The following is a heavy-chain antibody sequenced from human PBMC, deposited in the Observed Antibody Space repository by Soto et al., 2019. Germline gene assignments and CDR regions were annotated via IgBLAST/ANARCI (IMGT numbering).Heavy chain of an antibody. CDR2: SYYRRST. J-gene: IGHJ6*03. V-gene: IGHV4-59*08. CDR1: GRSISSYF. CDR3: ARGNYYDFWSPPTYYMDV. Sequence: LETLSLTWTSSGRSISSYFWSWIRQPPGKGLEWSGYSYYRRSTNYNPSLNSRVTISVDTSKNQCPLKLSSVTAADTAVYYCARGNYYDFWSPPTYYMDVWGKGTTGTVSS. D-gene: IGHD3-3*01.